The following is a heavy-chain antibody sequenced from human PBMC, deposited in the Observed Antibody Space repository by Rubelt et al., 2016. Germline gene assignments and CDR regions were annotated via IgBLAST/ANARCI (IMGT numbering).Heavy chain of an antibody. Sequence: QVQLQQWGAGLLKPSETLSLTCAVYGGSFSGYYWSWIRQPPGKGLEWIGEINHSGSTNYNPSLKSRVTISVDTSKNQFSLKLSSVTAADTAVYYCARRRGYCSGGSCYGADYWGRGTLVTVSS. J-gene: IGHJ4*02. CDR3: ARRRGYCSGGSCYGADY. V-gene: IGHV4-34*01. CDR2: INHSGST. CDR1: GGSFSGYY. D-gene: IGHD2-15*01.